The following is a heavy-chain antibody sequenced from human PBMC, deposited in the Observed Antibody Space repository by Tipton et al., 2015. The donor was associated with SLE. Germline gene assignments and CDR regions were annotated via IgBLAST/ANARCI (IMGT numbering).Heavy chain of an antibody. Sequence: TLSLTCTVSGGSISSSSYYWSWIRQPAGKGLEWIGHIYKNGSTNYNPSLKSRVTISGDTSKNQFSLKLSSVTAADTAVYYCARHGNQDYWGQGTLVTVSS. J-gene: IGHJ4*02. CDR3: ARHGNQDY. D-gene: IGHD4-23*01. V-gene: IGHV4-61*09. CDR2: IYKNGST. CDR1: GGSISSSSYY.